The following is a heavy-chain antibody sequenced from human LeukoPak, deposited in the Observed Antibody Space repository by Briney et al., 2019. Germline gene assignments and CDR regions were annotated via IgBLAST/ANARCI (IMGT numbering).Heavy chain of an antibody. CDR3: ARVPTAQYCSSTSCYAFDI. CDR1: GFTFSDYY. V-gene: IGHV3-11*01. Sequence: GGSLRLSCAASGFTFSDYYMSWIRQAPGKGLEWVSYISSSGSTIYYADSVKGRFTISRDNAKNSLYLQMNSLRAEDTAVYYCARVPTAQYCSSTSCYAFDIRGQGTMVTVSS. CDR2: ISSSGSTI. J-gene: IGHJ3*02. D-gene: IGHD2-2*01.